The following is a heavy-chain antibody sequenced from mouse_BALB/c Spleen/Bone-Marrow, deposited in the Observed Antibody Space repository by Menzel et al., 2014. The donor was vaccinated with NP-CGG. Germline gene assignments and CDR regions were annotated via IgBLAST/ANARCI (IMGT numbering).Heavy chain of an antibody. D-gene: IGHD2-14*01. J-gene: IGHJ2*01. CDR3: ARGDYRSYYFDY. V-gene: IGHV1-54*01. CDR1: GYAFTNYL. Sequence: VKLMESGAELVRPGTSVKVSCKASGYAFTNYLIEWVKQRPGQGLEWIGVINPGSGGTNYNEKFKGEATLTADKSSSTAYMQLSSLTSDDSAVYFCARGDYRSYYFDYWGQGTTLTVSS. CDR2: INPGSGGT.